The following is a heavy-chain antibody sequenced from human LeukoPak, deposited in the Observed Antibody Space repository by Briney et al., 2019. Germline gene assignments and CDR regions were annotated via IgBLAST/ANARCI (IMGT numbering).Heavy chain of an antibody. CDR2: ISRTSSYI. J-gene: IGHJ4*02. CDR3: ARVLETDCSGGSCYSGLDY. CDR1: GFTFSSYN. Sequence: PGGSLRLSCAASGFTFSSYNMNWVRQAPGKGLGWVSSISRTSSYIYYADSVKGRFTISRDNAQNSLYLQMNSLRVEDTAVYYCARVLETDCSGGSCYSGLDYWGQGTLVTVSS. V-gene: IGHV3-21*01. D-gene: IGHD2-15*01.